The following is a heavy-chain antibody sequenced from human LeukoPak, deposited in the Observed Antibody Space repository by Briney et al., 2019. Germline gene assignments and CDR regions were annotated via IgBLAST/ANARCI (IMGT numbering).Heavy chain of an antibody. CDR3: AKYRRVLGGPFDY. J-gene: IGHJ4*02. V-gene: IGHV3-23*01. CDR2: ISGSGGST. CDR1: GFTFSSYA. Sequence: GGSLRLSCAASGFTFSSYAMSWVRQAPGKGLEWVSAISGSGGSTYYADSVKGRFTISRDNSKNTLYLQINSLRAEDTAVYYCAKYRRVLGGPFDYWGQGTLVTVSS. D-gene: IGHD3-16*01.